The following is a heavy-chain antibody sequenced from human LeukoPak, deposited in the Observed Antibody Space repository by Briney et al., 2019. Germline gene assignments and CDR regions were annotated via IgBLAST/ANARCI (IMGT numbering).Heavy chain of an antibody. CDR3: AREFGYYGSGSPPHRIDP. CDR2: INHSGST. V-gene: IGHV4-34*01. D-gene: IGHD3-10*01. CDR1: GGSFSGYY. Sequence: SETLSLTCAVYGGSFSGYYWSWIRQPPGKGLEWIGEINHSGSTYYNPSLKSRVTISVDTSKNQFSLKLSSVTAADTAVYYCAREFGYYGSGSPPHRIDPWGQGTLVTVSS. J-gene: IGHJ5*02.